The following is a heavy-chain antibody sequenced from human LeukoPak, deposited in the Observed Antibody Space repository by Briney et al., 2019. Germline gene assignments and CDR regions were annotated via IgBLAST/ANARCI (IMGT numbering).Heavy chain of an antibody. J-gene: IGHJ3*02. V-gene: IGHV4-30-4*01. D-gene: IGHD4-17*01. Sequence: SETLSLTCTVSGGSISSGDYYWSWIRQPPGKGLEWIGYIYYSGSTYYNPSLKSRVTISVDTSKNQFSLKLSSVTAADTAVYYCARHKGNGDYLIPPAFDIWGQGTMVTVSS. CDR1: GGSISSGDYY. CDR3: ARHKGNGDYLIPPAFDI. CDR2: IYYSGST.